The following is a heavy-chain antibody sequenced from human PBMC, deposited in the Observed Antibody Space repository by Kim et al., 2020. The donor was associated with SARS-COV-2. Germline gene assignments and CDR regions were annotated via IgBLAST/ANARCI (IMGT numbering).Heavy chain of an antibody. J-gene: IGHJ4*02. V-gene: IGHV3-30*04. CDR2: ISYDGSNK. CDR1: GFTFSSYA. D-gene: IGHD3-3*01. CDR3: ARGNAIFGVVIAPDYFDY. Sequence: GGSLRLSCAASGFTFSSYAMHWVRQAPGKGLEWVAVISYDGSNKYYADSVKGRFTISRDNSKNTLYLQMNSLRAEDTAVYYCARGNAIFGVVIAPDYFDYWGQGTLVTVSS.